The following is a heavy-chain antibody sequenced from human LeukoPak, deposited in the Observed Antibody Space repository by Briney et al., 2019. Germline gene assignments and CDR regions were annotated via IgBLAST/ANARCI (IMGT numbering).Heavy chain of an antibody. Sequence: GGSLRLSCAASGFTFSTYGMHWVRQAPGKGLEWVALITYGGYYKYYSDSVKGRFTISSDTSKNTLSLQMNSLRAEDTAVYYCARDLSPVVRASPMGYWGQGTLVTVSS. J-gene: IGHJ4*02. CDR2: ITYGGYYK. V-gene: IGHV3-30*03. CDR3: ARDLSPVVRASPMGY. CDR1: GFTFSTYG. D-gene: IGHD3-10*01.